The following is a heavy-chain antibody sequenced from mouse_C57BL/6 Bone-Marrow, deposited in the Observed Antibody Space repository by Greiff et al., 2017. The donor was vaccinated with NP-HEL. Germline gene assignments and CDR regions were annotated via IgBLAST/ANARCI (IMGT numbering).Heavy chain of an antibody. CDR3: ARPDGDPDWYFDV. J-gene: IGHJ1*03. V-gene: IGHV1-85*01. D-gene: IGHD2-13*01. CDR2: IYPSAGST. CDR1: GYTFTSYD. Sequence: VQLQQSGPELVKPGASVKLSCKASGYTFTSYDINWVKQRPGQGLEWIGWIYPSAGSTKYNEKFKGKATLTVDTSSSTAYMELHSLTSEDSAVYFWARPDGDPDWYFDVWGTGTTVTVSS.